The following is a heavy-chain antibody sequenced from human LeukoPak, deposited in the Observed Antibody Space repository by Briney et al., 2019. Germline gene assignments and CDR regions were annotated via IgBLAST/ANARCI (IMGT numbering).Heavy chain of an antibody. Sequence: ASVKVSCKASGYTFTGYYMHWVRQAPGQGLEWMGWINPNSGGTNYAQKFQGRVTMTRDTSISTAYMELSRLRSDDTAVYYCARDYFNFLVVPNWFDPWGQGTLVTVSS. CDR3: ARDYFNFLVVPNWFDP. D-gene: IGHD3-10*01. CDR2: INPNSGGT. V-gene: IGHV1-2*02. J-gene: IGHJ5*02. CDR1: GYTFTGYY.